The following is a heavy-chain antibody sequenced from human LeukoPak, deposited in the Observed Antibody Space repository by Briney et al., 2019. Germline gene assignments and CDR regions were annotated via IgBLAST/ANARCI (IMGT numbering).Heavy chain of an antibody. CDR1: GGSISSSTYF. V-gene: IGHV4-39*07. CDR2: IYYSGST. CDR3: ARENDILTGYYPYNWFDP. Sequence: SETLSLTCTVSGGSISSSTYFWGWIRQPPGKGLEWIGTIYYSGSTYYNPSLKSRVTISVDTSKNQFSLKLSSVTAADTAVYYCARENDILTGYYPYNWFDPWGQGTLVTVSS. D-gene: IGHD3-9*01. J-gene: IGHJ5*02.